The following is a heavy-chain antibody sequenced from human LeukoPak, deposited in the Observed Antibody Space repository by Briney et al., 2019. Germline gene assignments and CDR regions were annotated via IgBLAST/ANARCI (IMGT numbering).Heavy chain of an antibody. Sequence: SQTLSLTCAISGDSFPSNSVTWNWIRQSPSRGLEWLGRTYYRSTLYNDYAVSVRGRITVNPDTSKNQFSLHLNSVTPEDTAVYYCARRLTQYDCFDPWGQGILVTVSS. CDR3: ARRLTQYDCFDP. J-gene: IGHJ5*02. CDR2: TYYRSTLYN. CDR1: GDSFPSNSVT. D-gene: IGHD2-2*01. V-gene: IGHV6-1*01.